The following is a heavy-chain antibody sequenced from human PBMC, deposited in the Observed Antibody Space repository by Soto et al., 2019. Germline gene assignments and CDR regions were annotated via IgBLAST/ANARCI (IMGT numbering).Heavy chain of an antibody. D-gene: IGHD3-3*01. J-gene: IGHJ6*02. CDR1: GFAFSTYM. CDR3: FLGLAQGYYYATDV. CDR2: ISHDGRNE. Sequence: GGSLRLSCTASGFAFSTYMMHWVRQAPGKGLECVATISHDGRNEYFADSVKGRFTVSRDNFRNTLYLQMTSLRAEDTAVYYCFLGLAQGYYYATDVWGQGXTVTVYS. V-gene: IGHV3-30*04.